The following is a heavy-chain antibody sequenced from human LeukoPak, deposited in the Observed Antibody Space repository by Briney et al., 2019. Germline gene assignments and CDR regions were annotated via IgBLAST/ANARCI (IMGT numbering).Heavy chain of an antibody. J-gene: IGHJ6*02. V-gene: IGHV3-21*01. D-gene: IGHD3-3*01. Sequence: PGGSLRLSCAASGFTFSSYSMNWVRQAPGKGLEWVSSISSSSSYIYYADSVKGRFTISRDNAKNSLYLQMNSLRAEDTAVYYCATLPFLEWLPHRMDVWGQGATVTVSS. CDR1: GFTFSSYS. CDR3: ATLPFLEWLPHRMDV. CDR2: ISSSSSYI.